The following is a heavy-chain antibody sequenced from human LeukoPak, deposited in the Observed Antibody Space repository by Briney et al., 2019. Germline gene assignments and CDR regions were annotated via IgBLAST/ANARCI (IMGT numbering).Heavy chain of an antibody. V-gene: IGHV3-48*02. CDR2: ISSSSSTI. J-gene: IGHJ4*02. CDR1: GFTFSTYS. Sequence: GGSLRLSCAASGFTFSTYSMNWVRQAPGKGLERVSYISSSSSTIYYADSVKGRFTISRDNAKNSLYLQVNSLRDEDTAVYYCARDGSGYDYWGQGTLVTVSS. CDR3: ARDGSGYDY. D-gene: IGHD5-12*01.